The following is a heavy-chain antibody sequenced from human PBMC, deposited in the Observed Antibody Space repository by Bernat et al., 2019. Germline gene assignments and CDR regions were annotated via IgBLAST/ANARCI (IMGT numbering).Heavy chain of an antibody. V-gene: IGHV1-8*01. CDR3: AWLNFDY. CDR2: MNPNSGNT. D-gene: IGHD6-19*01. Sequence: QVQLVQSGAEVKKPGASVKVSSKASGYTFTSYDINWGRQATGQGLQWMGWMNPNSGNTGYAQKFQGRDTKKMNTSISTAYMGRSSPRAEDSAGYYCAWLNFDYWGQGTLVTVSS. CDR1: GYTFTSYD. J-gene: IGHJ4*02.